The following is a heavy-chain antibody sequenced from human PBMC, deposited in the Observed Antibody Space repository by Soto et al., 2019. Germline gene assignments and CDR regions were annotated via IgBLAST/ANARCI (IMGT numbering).Heavy chain of an antibody. D-gene: IGHD6-19*01. Sequence: SETLSLTCTVSGRSVSSGGYYWTWIRQHPGKGLEWIGYIYHIGSPSYNPSLKSRLSMSLDTSKNQFSLNLTSVTAADTAIYYCVRDRALDSSGHWFDNWGQGTQVTVSS. CDR2: IYHIGSP. V-gene: IGHV4-31*03. J-gene: IGHJ5*02. CDR1: GRSVSSGGYY. CDR3: VRDRALDSSGHWFDN.